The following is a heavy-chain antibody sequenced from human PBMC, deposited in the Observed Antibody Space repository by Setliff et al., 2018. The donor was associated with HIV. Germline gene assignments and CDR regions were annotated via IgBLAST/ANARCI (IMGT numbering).Heavy chain of an antibody. CDR1: GGSISSGNYY. CDR2: IYTDGTI. J-gene: IGHJ4*02. D-gene: IGHD3-22*01. CDR3: ARVVHSNYYDGSGYADY. V-gene: IGHV4-61*09. Sequence: SETLSLTCSVSGGSISSGNYYWGWTRQPAGKGLEWIGHIYTDGTIKYNPSLESRVTIAVDKSKNQVFLKLSSVTAADTAVYHCARVVHSNYYDGSGYADYWGQGTVDTVSS.